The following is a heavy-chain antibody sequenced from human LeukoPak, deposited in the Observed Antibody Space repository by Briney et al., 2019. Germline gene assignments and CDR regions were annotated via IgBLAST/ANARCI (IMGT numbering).Heavy chain of an antibody. V-gene: IGHV3-21*01. CDR1: GFTFSDYS. Sequence: PGGSLRLSCAASGFTFSDYSMNWVRQAPGKGLEWVSSISSSSSYIYYADSVKGRFTISRDNAENPLYLQMSSLRAEDTAVYYCARRYYGSATYRLPYDYWGQGTLVTVSS. D-gene: IGHD3-22*01. CDR3: ARRYYGSATYRLPYDY. CDR2: ISSSSSYI. J-gene: IGHJ4*02.